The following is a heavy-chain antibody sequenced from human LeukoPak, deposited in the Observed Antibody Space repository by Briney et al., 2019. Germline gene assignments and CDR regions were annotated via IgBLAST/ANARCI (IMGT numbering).Heavy chain of an antibody. D-gene: IGHD3-10*01. CDR1: GLIFSKYW. CDR2: ISSSGSTI. J-gene: IGHJ6*03. CDR3: AGGDGYYGSGSYYLPAYYYYMDV. V-gene: IGHV3-48*03. Sequence: GGSLRLSCAASGLIFSKYWMTWVRQAPGKGLEWVSYISSSGSTIYYADSVKGRFTISRDNAKNSLYLQMNSLRAEDTAVYYCAGGDGYYGSGSYYLPAYYYYMDVWGKGTTVTISS.